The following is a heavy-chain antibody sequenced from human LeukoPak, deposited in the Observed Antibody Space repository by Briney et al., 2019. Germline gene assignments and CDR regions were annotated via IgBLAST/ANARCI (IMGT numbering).Heavy chain of an antibody. D-gene: IGHD3-9*01. CDR3: ARDPLRYLRVGHYDY. J-gene: IGHJ4*02. Sequence: GGSLRLSCAASGFTFSTSAMNWIRQVPGKGLEWVSSIYYDSSHIYYAASVRGRFPISRDNARTSVYLQLNSLRVEDTAVYYCARDPLRYLRVGHYDYWGQGTLVAVSS. CDR2: IYYDSSHI. V-gene: IGHV3-21*01. CDR1: GFTFSTSA.